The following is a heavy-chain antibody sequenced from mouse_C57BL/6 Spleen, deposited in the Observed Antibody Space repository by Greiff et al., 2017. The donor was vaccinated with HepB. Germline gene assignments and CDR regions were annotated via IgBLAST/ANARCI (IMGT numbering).Heavy chain of an antibody. Sequence: EVKLQESGAELVRPGASVKLSCTASGFNIKDDYMHWVKQRPEQGLEWIGWIDPENGDTEYASKFQGKATITADTSSNTAYLQLSSLTSEDTAVYYCVLGGAWFAYWGEGTLVTVSA. CDR3: VLGGAWFAY. J-gene: IGHJ3*01. CDR1: GFNIKDDY. V-gene: IGHV14-4*01. CDR2: IDPENGDT.